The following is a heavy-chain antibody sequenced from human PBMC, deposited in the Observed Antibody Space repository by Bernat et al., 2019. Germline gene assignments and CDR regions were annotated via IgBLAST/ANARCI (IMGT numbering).Heavy chain of an antibody. Sequence: EVQLVESGGGLVKPGGSLRLSCAASGFTFSSYSMNWVRQAPGKGLEWVSSISGSGDYTYYADSVKGRFTVSRDNARNSLYLQMNSLRVEDTSVYYCARGDCYTSSLNWGQGTLVTVSS. CDR2: ISGSGDYT. V-gene: IGHV3-21*01. J-gene: IGHJ4*02. CDR3: ARGDCYTSSLN. CDR1: GFTFSSYS. D-gene: IGHD6-13*01.